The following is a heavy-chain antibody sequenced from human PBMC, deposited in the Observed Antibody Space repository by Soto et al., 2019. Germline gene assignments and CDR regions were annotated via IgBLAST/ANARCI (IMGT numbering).Heavy chain of an antibody. V-gene: IGHV4-59*08. D-gene: IGHD1-26*01. Sequence: WTWIRQPPGKGLEWMGYIYYSGTTTNYNPSLKSRVTLSVDTSKNQFSLKLSSVTAAHTAVYYFARLGGSYAVPHFDYWGQGPLVTVSS. CDR3: ARLGGSYAVPHFDY. J-gene: IGHJ4*02. CDR2: IYYSGTT.